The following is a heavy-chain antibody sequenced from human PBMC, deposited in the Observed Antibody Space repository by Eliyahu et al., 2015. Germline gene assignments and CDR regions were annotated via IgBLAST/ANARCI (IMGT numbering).Heavy chain of an antibody. Sequence: QVQLVQSGAEVRKPGPSVRVSCRASGYXIXDXSINWVRQAPGQGLEWMGYIDPRNGDTNYAQKFRDRVTMTRDTSINTAYMELSSLKADDTAVFFCARQARRVSTTPFDYWGQGTLVTVSS. CDR1: GYXIXDXS. CDR2: IDPRNGDT. D-gene: IGHD1-1*01. CDR3: ARQARRVSTTPFDY. V-gene: IGHV1-2*02. J-gene: IGHJ4*02.